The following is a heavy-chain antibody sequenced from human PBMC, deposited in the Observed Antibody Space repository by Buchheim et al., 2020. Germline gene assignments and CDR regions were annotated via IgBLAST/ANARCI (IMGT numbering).Heavy chain of an antibody. CDR1: GLSISDVW. D-gene: IGHD2-15*01. CDR2: VKRISAGATT. J-gene: IGHJ4*02. V-gene: IGHV3-15*01. Sequence: EVQLLESGGGLVQPGGSLRLSCAASGLSISDVWMTWLRQAPGKGLEWVGRVKRISAGATTDYAVPVQGRFTVSRDDSKNTVYLQMNTLKTEDTAVYYCATGDCNGGSCHTCDYWGQGT. CDR3: ATGDCNGGSCHTCDY.